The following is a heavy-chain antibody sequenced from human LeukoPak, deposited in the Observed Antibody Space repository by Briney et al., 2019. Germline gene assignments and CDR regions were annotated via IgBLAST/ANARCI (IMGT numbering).Heavy chain of an antibody. D-gene: IGHD6-19*01. CDR1: GFXVSSNY. CDR2: ISTSGTT. V-gene: IGHV3-53*01. Sequence: GGSLRLSCAASGFXVSSNYMSWVRQVSGEGLEFVSFISTSGTTDYADSVKGRFTISSDNSKNTLYLQMNSLRAEDTAVYYCARVRSDTRGWYEFDYWGQGTLVTVSS. CDR3: ARVRSDTRGWYEFDY. J-gene: IGHJ4*02.